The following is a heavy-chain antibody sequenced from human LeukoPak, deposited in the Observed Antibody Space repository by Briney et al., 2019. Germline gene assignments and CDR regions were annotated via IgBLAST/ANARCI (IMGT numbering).Heavy chain of an antibody. CDR3: AHTPYSSSWYLIN. J-gene: IGHJ4*02. Sequence: PGGSLRLSCAASGFTFSSYSMNWVRQAPGKGLEWVSSISSSSSYIYYADSVKGRFTISRDNAKNSLYLQMNSLRAEDTAVYYCAHTPYSSSWYLINWGQGTLVTVSS. CDR2: ISSSSSYI. CDR1: GFTFSSYS. D-gene: IGHD6-13*01. V-gene: IGHV3-21*01.